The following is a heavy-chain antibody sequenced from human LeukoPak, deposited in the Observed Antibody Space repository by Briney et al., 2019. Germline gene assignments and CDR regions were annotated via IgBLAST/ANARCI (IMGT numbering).Heavy chain of an antibody. V-gene: IGHV1-2*02. CDR2: INPNSGGT. Sequence: ASVKVSCKASGYTFTGYYMNWVRQAPGQGLEWMGWINPNSGGTNYAQKFQGRVTMTRDTSISTAYMELSRLRSDDTAVYYCARDPYSGSYGNDYYYYMDVWGKGTTVTVSS. D-gene: IGHD1-26*01. CDR1: GYTFTGYY. J-gene: IGHJ6*03. CDR3: ARDPYSGSYGNDYYYYMDV.